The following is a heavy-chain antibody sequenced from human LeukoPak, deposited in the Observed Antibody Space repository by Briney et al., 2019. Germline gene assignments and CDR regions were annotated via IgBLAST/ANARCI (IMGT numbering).Heavy chain of an antibody. Sequence: GASVKVSCKASGYTFTGCYIHWVRQAPGQGLEWVGWINPNSGGTNYAQKFQGRVTMTRDTSISTAYMELNWLRSDDTAVYYCVRHSAYYYYFDYWGQGTLVTVSS. V-gene: IGHV1-2*02. D-gene: IGHD3-10*01. CDR2: INPNSGGT. J-gene: IGHJ4*02. CDR3: VRHSAYYYYFDY. CDR1: GYTFTGCY.